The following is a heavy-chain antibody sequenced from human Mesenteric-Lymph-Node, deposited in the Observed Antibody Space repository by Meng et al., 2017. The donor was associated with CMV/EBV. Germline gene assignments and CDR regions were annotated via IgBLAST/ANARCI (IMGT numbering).Heavy chain of an antibody. CDR2: IYPADSDT. Sequence: QVSCKGSGYSFSNHWIGWVRQMPGKGLEWMGIIYPADSDTRYSPSFQGQVTISADKSINTAYLQWSSLKTSDTAIYYCARGHTSSWYYFDYWGQGTLVTVSS. J-gene: IGHJ4*02. D-gene: IGHD6-13*01. CDR1: GYSFSNHW. CDR3: ARGHTSSWYYFDY. V-gene: IGHV5-51*01.